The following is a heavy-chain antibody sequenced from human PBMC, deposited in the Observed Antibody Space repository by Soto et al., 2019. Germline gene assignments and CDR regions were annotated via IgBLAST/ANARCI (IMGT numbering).Heavy chain of an antibody. V-gene: IGHV3-30*18. CDR1: GFTFSSDG. Sequence: GGSLRLSCAASGFTFSSDGMHWVRQAPGKGLEWVAVISYDGSNKYYADSVKGRFTISRDNSKNTLYLQMNSLRAEDTAVYYCAKSGYSYGYYYYGMDVWGQGTTVTVSS. CDR3: AKSGYSYGYYYYGMDV. D-gene: IGHD5-18*01. CDR2: ISYDGSNK. J-gene: IGHJ6*02.